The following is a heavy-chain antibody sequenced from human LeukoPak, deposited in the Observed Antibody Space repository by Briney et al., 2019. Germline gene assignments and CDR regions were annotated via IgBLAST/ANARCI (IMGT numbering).Heavy chain of an antibody. J-gene: IGHJ4*02. V-gene: IGHV3-64*01. CDR3: ARGGQYTSNYIHY. CDR1: GFTFSNYA. D-gene: IGHD6-13*01. CDR2: ISTNGVGT. Sequence: GGSLRLSCAASGFTFSNYAMHWVRQAPGKGLECISAISTNGVGTFYANSVKGRSTISRDNSENTLYLQMGSLRAEDMAVYYCARGGQYTSNYIHYWGQGALVTVSS.